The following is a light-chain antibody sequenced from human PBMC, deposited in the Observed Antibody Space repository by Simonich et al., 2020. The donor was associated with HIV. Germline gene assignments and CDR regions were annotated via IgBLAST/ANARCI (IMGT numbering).Light chain of an antibody. Sequence: DIQMTQSPSTLSASVGDRVTITCRASQSISSWLAWDQQKPGKAPKFLIYKASRLESGVPSRFSGSGSGTEFTLTISSLQPDDFATYYCQQYNSYPRTFGQGTKVEIK. V-gene: IGKV1-5*03. CDR3: QQYNSYPRT. CDR2: KAS. J-gene: IGKJ1*01. CDR1: QSISSW.